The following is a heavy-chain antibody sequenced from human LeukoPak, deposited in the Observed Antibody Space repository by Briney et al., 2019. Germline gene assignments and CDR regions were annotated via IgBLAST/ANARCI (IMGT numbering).Heavy chain of an antibody. V-gene: IGHV3-23*01. CDR1: GFTFTSYA. Sequence: GSLRLSCAASGFTFTSYAMSWVRPAPGKGLEWVSAISGSGGSTYYADSVKGRFTISRDNSKNTLYLQMNSLRAEDTAVYYCAKEQGQQLVLNPFDYWGQGTPVTVSS. D-gene: IGHD6-13*01. CDR2: ISGSGGST. J-gene: IGHJ4*02. CDR3: AKEQGQQLVLNPFDY.